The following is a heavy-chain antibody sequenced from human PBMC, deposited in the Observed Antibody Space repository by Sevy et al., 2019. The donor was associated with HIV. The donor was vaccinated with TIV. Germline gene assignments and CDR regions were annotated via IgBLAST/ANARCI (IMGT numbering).Heavy chain of an antibody. CDR1: GGSISSYY. D-gene: IGHD2-2*01. CDR2: IYYSGST. CDR3: ARVPPQDCSSTSCYPQYYYYYYYMDV. Sequence: SETLSLTCTVSGGSISSYYWSWIRQPPGKGLEWIGYIYYSGSTNYNPSLKSRVTISVDTSKNQFSLKLSSVTAADTAVYYCARVPPQDCSSTSCYPQYYYYYYYMDVWGKGTTVTVSS. V-gene: IGHV4-59*01. J-gene: IGHJ6*03.